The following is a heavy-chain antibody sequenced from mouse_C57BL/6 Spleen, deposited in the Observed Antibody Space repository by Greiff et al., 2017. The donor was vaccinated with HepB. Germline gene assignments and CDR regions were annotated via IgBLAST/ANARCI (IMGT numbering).Heavy chain of an antibody. D-gene: IGHD2-5*01. CDR2: ISYDGSN. V-gene: IGHV3-6*01. J-gene: IGHJ3*01. Sequence: DVKLQESGPGLVKPSQSLSLTCSVPGYSITSGYYWNWIRQFPGNKLEWMGYISYDGSNNYNPSLKNRISITRDTSKNQFFLKLNSVTTEDTATYYCARDDYYSNYEAWFAYWGQGTLVTVSA. CDR1: GYSITSGYY. CDR3: ARDDYYSNYEAWFAY.